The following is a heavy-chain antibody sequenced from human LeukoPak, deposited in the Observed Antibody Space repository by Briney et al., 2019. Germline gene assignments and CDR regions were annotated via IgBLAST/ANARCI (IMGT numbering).Heavy chain of an antibody. Sequence: SETLSLTCAVSGGSISSGGYSWSWIRQPPGKGLEWIGYIYHSGSTYYNPSLKSRVTISVDRSKNQFSLKLSSVTAADTAVYYCARARGGLLWFGTDWGQGTLVTVSS. CDR1: GGSISSGGYS. J-gene: IGHJ4*02. CDR2: IYHSGST. V-gene: IGHV4-30-2*01. CDR3: ARARGGLLWFGTD. D-gene: IGHD3-10*01.